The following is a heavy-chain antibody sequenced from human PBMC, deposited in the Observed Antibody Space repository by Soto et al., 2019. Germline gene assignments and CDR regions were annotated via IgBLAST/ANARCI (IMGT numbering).Heavy chain of an antibody. CDR3: ARDRQPYCTNGVCPRGCWFDP. Sequence: AGGSLRLSCAASGFTFSSYWMSWVRQAPGKGLEWVANIKQDGSEKYYVDSVKGRFTISRDNAKNSLYLQMNSLRAEDTAVYYCARDRQPYCTNGVCPRGCWFDPWGQGTLVTVSS. J-gene: IGHJ5*02. D-gene: IGHD2-8*01. V-gene: IGHV3-7*03. CDR1: GFTFSSYW. CDR2: IKQDGSEK.